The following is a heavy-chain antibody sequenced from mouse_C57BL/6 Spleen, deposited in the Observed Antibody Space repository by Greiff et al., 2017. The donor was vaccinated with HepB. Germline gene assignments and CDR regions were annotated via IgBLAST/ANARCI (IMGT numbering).Heavy chain of an antibody. J-gene: IGHJ3*01. CDR2: IDPSDSYT. Sequence: QVQLQQPGAELVMPGASVKLSCKASGYTFTSYWMHWVKQRPGQGLEWIGEIDPSDSYTNYNQKFKGKSTLTVDKSSSTAYMQLSSLTSEDSAVYYCASYSYYDPFAYWGQGTLVTVSA. CDR3: ASYSYYDPFAY. CDR1: GYTFTSYW. V-gene: IGHV1-69*01. D-gene: IGHD1-1*02.